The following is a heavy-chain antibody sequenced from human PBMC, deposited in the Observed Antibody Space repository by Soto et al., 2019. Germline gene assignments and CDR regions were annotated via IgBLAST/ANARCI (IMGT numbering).Heavy chain of an antibody. CDR2: LYDVDGS. J-gene: IGHJ3*01. CDR3: ATWHEREHAYDV. CDR1: GLTVSGKKY. Sequence: GESLKISCAASGLTVSGKKYVAWVRQAPGKGLEWVSALYDVDGSFYADSVKGRFTTSSDSSKTTVYLQMNGLRPDDTAVYYCATWHEREHAYDVWGQGTTVTVSS. D-gene: IGHD1-1*01. V-gene: IGHV3-53*01.